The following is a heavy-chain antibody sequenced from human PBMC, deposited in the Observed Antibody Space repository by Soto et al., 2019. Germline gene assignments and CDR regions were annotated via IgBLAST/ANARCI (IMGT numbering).Heavy chain of an antibody. CDR2: INPSGGST. D-gene: IGHD2-2*02. J-gene: IGHJ6*02. CDR3: ARDGVVPAAITYYYYYYGMDV. CDR1: GYTFTSYY. Sequence: ASVKVSCKASGYTFTSYYMHWVRQAPGQGLEWMGIINPSGGSTSYAQKFQGRVTMTRDTSTSTVYMELSSLRSEDTAVYYCARDGVVPAAITYYYYYYGMDVWGQGTTVTVSS. V-gene: IGHV1-46*01.